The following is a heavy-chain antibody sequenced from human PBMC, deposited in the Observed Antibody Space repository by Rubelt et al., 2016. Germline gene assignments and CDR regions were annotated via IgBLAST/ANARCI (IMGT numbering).Heavy chain of an antibody. V-gene: IGHV4-38-2*02. CDR2: IYHSGNT. J-gene: IGHJ4*02. D-gene: IGHD3-3*01. CDR1: GYSISSGYY. CDR3: ARDKGRYDFWISR. Sequence: QVQLQESGPGLVKPSETLSLTCTVSGYSISSGYYWGWIRQPPGKGLEWIGSIYHSGNTYYNPSLKSRVTISVDTSKNPFSLKLSSVTAADTAVYYCARDKGRYDFWISRWGQGTLVTVSS.